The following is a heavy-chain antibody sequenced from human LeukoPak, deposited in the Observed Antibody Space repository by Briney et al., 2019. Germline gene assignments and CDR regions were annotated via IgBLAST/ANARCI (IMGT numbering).Heavy chain of an antibody. Sequence: GRSLRLSCAVSGYTFEYYAMHWVRQAPGKGLEWVALMSHDGDKIFYSDSVKGRFTISRDNSKSTLFLHMSSLRREDTAVYYCVRDPIGYGAFGLDGHFDYWGQGTLVNVSS. CDR2: MSHDGDKI. J-gene: IGHJ4*02. D-gene: IGHD4/OR15-4a*01. CDR3: VRDPIGYGAFGLDGHFDY. CDR1: GYTFEYYA. V-gene: IGHV3-30*14.